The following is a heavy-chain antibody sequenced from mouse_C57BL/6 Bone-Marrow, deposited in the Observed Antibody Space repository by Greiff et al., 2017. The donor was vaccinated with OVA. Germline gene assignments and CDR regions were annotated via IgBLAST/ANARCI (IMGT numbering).Heavy chain of an antibody. CDR3: ANYYCCINLYFDV. Sequence: VQLQQSGAELVRPGASVKISCKASGYTFTNYYMHWVKQSPGQGLEWIGDIDPNNSGTSYNQKFKGKATLTVDTSSITAYMYLRSLTSEDSAVYYCANYYCCINLYFDVWGTGTTVTVAS. CDR1: GYTFTNYY. J-gene: IGHJ1*03. CDR2: IDPNNSGT. V-gene: IGHV1-26*01. D-gene: IGHD1-1*01.